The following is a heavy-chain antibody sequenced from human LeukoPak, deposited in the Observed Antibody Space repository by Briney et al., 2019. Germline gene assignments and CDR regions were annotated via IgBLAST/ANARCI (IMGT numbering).Heavy chain of an antibody. D-gene: IGHD3-16*01. CDR1: GDSVSANNVA. CDR3: AREDLGAAYFDF. V-gene: IGHV6-1*01. J-gene: IGHJ4*02. CDR2: TYYRSKWYN. Sequence: SQTLSLTCAISGDSVSANNVAWNWIRQSPSRGLEWLGRTYYRSKWYNDYAVSVKSRIIINPDTSKNQFSLQLNSVTPDDTAVYYCAREDLGAAYFDFWGQGTLVTVSS.